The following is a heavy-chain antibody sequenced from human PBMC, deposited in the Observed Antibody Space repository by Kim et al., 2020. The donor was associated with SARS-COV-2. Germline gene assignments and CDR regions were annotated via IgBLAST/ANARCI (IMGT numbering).Heavy chain of an antibody. D-gene: IGHD3-10*01. J-gene: IGHJ4*02. CDR3: ARVRYYGSGSYPDY. Sequence: NPSLKSRVTISVDTSKNQFSLKLSSVTAADTAVYYCARVRYYGSGSYPDYWGQGTLVTVSS. V-gene: IGHV4-34*01.